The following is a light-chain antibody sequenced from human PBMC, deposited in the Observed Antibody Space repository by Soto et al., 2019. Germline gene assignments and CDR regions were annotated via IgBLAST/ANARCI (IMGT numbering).Light chain of an antibody. CDR1: QSVSSNY. V-gene: IGKV3-20*01. J-gene: IGKJ1*01. CDR3: QQYGNSPCT. Sequence: EIVLTQSPGTLSLSPGERATLSCRASQSVSSNYLAWYHQKPGQPPRLLIYGVSSMATGIPDRFSGSGSGPDFTLTISRLEPEDFEVYYCQQYGNSPCTFGQGTKVEIK. CDR2: GVS.